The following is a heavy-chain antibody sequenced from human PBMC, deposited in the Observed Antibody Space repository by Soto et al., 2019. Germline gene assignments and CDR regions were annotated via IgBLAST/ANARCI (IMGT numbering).Heavy chain of an antibody. CDR2: ISAYNGNA. J-gene: IGHJ6*03. CDR3: EGVFWWLRGYYYYYYMDV. CDR1: GYTFTSYG. V-gene: IGHV1-18*01. D-gene: IGHD5-12*01. Sequence: GASVKVSCKASGYTFTSYGISWVRQAPGQGLEWMGWISAYNGNANYAQKLQGRVTMTTDTSTSTAYMELRSLRSDDTAVYYSEGVFWWLRGYYYYYYMDVWGKGTRVTFSS.